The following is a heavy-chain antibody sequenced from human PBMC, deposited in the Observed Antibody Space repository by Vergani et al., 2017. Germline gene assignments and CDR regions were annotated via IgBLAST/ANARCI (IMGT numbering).Heavy chain of an antibody. CDR1: GFTFSDYY. J-gene: IGHJ3*02. D-gene: IGHD4-17*01. V-gene: IGHV4-4*02. CDR3: ARRFVSPTVTPRDAYDI. Sequence: QVQLVESGGGLVKPGGSLRLSCAASGFTFSDYYMSWVRQPPGKGLEWIGEIYHSGSTNYNPSLKSRVNILVDKSKNQFSLKLSSVTAADTAGYYCARRFVSPTVTPRDAYDIWGKGTMVTVSS. CDR2: IYHSGST.